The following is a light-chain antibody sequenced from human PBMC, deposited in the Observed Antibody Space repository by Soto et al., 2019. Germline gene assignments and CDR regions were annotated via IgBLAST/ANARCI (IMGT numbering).Light chain of an antibody. Sequence: QSVLTQPPSASGSPGQSVTISCTGTSSDVGGYNYVSWYQQHPGKAPKLMIYEVSKRPSGVPDRFSSSKSGNTASLTVSGLQAEDEADYYCSSYAGSLVFGGGTKLTVL. CDR1: SSDVGGYNY. J-gene: IGLJ2*01. CDR3: SSYAGSLV. V-gene: IGLV2-8*01. CDR2: EVS.